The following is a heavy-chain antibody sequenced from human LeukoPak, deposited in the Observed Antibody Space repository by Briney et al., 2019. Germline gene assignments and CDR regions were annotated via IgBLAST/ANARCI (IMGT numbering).Heavy chain of an antibody. V-gene: IGHV1-2*02. Sequence: ASVKVSCKASGYTFTGYYMLWVRQAPGQGLEWMGWINPNSGGTNYAQKFQGRVTMTRDTSISTAYMELSRLRSDDTAVYYCARCIAAAGTKPCGPDYWGQGTLVTVSS. J-gene: IGHJ4*02. CDR2: INPNSGGT. D-gene: IGHD6-13*01. CDR1: GYTFTGYY. CDR3: ARCIAAAGTKPCGPDY.